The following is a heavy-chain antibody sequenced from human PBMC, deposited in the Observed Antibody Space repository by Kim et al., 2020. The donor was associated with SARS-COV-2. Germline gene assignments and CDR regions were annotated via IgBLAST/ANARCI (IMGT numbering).Heavy chain of an antibody. V-gene: IGHV1-69*01. D-gene: IGHD1-7*01. J-gene: IGHJ5*02. Sequence: QKFQGRVTINADESTRTAYMELSSLRSEDTAVYYCARASSITGTTSWFDPWGQGTLVTVSS. CDR3: ARASSITGTTSWFDP.